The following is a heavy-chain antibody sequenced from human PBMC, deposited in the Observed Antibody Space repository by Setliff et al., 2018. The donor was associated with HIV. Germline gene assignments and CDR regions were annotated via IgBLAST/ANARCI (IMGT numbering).Heavy chain of an antibody. V-gene: IGHV3-23*01. CDR1: GFTFSSFA. Sequence: GGSLRLSCAASGFTFSSFAMSWVRQAPGKGLEWVSSISGSGGITYYADSVKGRFTIYRDNSKNTLYVQMDSLRAEDTAVYFCAKDLLGSISMAGYGGFDIWGQGTMVTVSS. CDR3: AKDLLGSISMAGYGGFDI. D-gene: IGHD5-18*01. CDR2: ISGSGGIT. J-gene: IGHJ3*02.